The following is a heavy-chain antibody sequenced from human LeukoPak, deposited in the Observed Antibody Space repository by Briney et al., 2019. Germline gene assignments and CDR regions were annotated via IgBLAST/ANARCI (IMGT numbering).Heavy chain of an antibody. J-gene: IGHJ4*02. CDR1: GGSISSSSDY. CDR3: ARKQTGTMYDV. Sequence: SETLSLTCIVPGGSISSSSDYWAWIRQSTGKGLEWIGTFSSGGSAYYNPSLTSRVSISKDTSDNQFSLRLYSVTAADTAVYYCARKQTGTMYDVWGQGTQVTVSS. D-gene: IGHD1-7*01. V-gene: IGHV4-39*07. CDR2: FSSGGSA.